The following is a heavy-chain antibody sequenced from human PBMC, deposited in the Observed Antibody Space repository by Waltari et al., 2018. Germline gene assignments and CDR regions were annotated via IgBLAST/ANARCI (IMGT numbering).Heavy chain of an antibody. V-gene: IGHV3-48*03. Sequence: EVYLVESGGGLEQPGGSLRLSCSASGLMFGAYEMNGVRQAAGKGLEWIAYISVSGNREYYADSVKGRFTISRDNARDLVFLQMYNLRAEDTALYYCARMMPKYTSGWALDYWGQGTLVTVAS. J-gene: IGHJ4*02. CDR3: ARMMPKYTSGWALDY. CDR2: ISVSGNRE. D-gene: IGHD6-19*01. CDR1: GLMFGAYE.